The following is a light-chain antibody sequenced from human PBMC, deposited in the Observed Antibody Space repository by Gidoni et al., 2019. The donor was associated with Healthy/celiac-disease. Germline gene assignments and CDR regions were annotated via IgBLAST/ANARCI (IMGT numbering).Light chain of an antibody. CDR2: LGS. CDR3: MQALQTPDT. Sequence: DIVMTQSPLSLPVTPGEPASIPCRSSQSLLHSIGYNYLDWYLQKPGQSPQLLIYLGSNRASGVPDRFSGSGSGTDFTLKISRVEAEDVGVYYCMQALQTPDTFGQGTKLEIK. V-gene: IGKV2-28*01. CDR1: QSLLHSIGYNY. J-gene: IGKJ2*01.